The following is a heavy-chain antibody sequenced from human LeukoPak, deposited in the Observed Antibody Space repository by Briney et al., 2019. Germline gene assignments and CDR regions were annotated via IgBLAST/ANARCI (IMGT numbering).Heavy chain of an antibody. CDR3: AKDGKGVYYDFWSGYYDPYYYYGMDV. V-gene: IGHV3-9*01. D-gene: IGHD3-3*01. CDR1: GFTFDDYA. Sequence: PGGSLRLSCAASGFTFDDYAMHWVRQAPGKGLEWVSGISWNSGSIGYADSVKGRFTISRDNAKNSLYLQMNSLRAEDTALYYCAKDGKGVYYDFWSGYYDPYYYYGMDVWGQGTTVTVSS. CDR2: ISWNSGSI. J-gene: IGHJ6*02.